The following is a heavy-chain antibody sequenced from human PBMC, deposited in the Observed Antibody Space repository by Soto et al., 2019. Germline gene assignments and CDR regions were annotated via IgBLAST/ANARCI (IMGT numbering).Heavy chain of an antibody. D-gene: IGHD2-2*01. CDR3: ARTRCSSTSCYWGYYGMDA. V-gene: IGHV4-34*01. CDR2: INHSGST. CDR1: GGSFSGYY. Sequence: PSETLSLTCAVYGGSFSGYYWSWIRQPPGKGLEWIGEINHSGSTNYNPSLKSRVTISVDTSKNQFSLKLSSVTAADTAVYYCARTRCSSTSCYWGYYGMDAXGQGTKVT. J-gene: IGHJ6*02.